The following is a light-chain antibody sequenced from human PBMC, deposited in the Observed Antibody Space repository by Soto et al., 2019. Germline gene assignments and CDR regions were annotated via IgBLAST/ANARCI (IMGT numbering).Light chain of an antibody. Sequence: QSVLTQPPSVSGAPGQRVTISCTGSSSNIGAGYDVHWYQQLPGPAPKLLIYGNSNRPSGVPDRFSGSKSGTSASLAITGLQAEDEADYYCQSYDSSLSGYVFGTGTKLPVL. CDR1: SSNIGAGYD. CDR2: GNS. CDR3: QSYDSSLSGYV. J-gene: IGLJ1*01. V-gene: IGLV1-40*01.